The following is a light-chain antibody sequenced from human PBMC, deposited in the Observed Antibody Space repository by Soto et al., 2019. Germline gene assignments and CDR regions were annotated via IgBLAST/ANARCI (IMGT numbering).Light chain of an antibody. CDR3: AAWDDSLNGPL. J-gene: IGLJ3*02. Sequence: QSVLTQPPSASGTPGQRVTISCSGSSSNIGSNAVNWYQQLPGTAPTLLIYSNNQRPSGVPYRFSGSKSGTSASLAVNVRQSDDEADYYCAAWDDSLNGPLFGGGTKLTVL. V-gene: IGLV1-44*01. CDR2: SNN. CDR1: SSNIGSNA.